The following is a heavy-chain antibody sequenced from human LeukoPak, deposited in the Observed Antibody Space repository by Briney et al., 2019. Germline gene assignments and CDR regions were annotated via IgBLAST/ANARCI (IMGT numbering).Heavy chain of an antibody. D-gene: IGHD6-19*01. CDR3: ARGPSVAGNNWFDP. CDR2: TYYSGST. Sequence: PSETLSLTCTVSGGSISSYYWSWIRQPPGKGLEWIGYTYYSGSTNYNPSLKSRVTISVDTSKNQFSLKLSSVTAADTAVYYCARGPSVAGNNWFDPWGQGTLVTVSS. V-gene: IGHV4-59*01. J-gene: IGHJ5*02. CDR1: GGSISSYY.